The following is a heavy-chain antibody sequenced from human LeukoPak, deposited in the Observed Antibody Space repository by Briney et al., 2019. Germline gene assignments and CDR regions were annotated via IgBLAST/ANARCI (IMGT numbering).Heavy chain of an antibody. J-gene: IGHJ4*02. CDR2: IYYSGST. V-gene: IGHV4-61*01. CDR3: ASNGYYSLDY. Sequence: PSETLSLTCTVSGYSISSGYYWSWIRQPPGKGLEWIGYIYYSGSTNYNPSLKSRVTISIDTSKTQFSLKLSSVTAADTAVYYCASNGYYSLDYWGQGTLVTVSS. D-gene: IGHD4-17*01. CDR1: GYSISSGYY.